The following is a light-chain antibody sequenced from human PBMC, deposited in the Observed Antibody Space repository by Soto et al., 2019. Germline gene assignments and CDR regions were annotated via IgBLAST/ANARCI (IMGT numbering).Light chain of an antibody. V-gene: IGKV3-20*01. CDR3: QQYGSSPTWT. Sequence: EVVVTRSRFSLSFSPGEAATLSCRASQSVSGNYLAWYQQKPGQSPRLVIYDASSRATGIPDRFSGSGSGTDFTLTISRLEPEDFAVYYCQQYGSSPTWTFGQGTKVDIK. J-gene: IGKJ1*01. CDR1: QSVSGNY. CDR2: DAS.